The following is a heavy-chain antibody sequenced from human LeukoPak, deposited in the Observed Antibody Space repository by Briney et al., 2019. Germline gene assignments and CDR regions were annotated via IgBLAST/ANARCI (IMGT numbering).Heavy chain of an antibody. CDR2: VTGSGGNT. CDR3: AKAASSSWPSYYYGMDV. J-gene: IGHJ6*02. D-gene: IGHD6-13*01. V-gene: IGHV3-23*01. Sequence: GGSLRLSCAASGFIFSSYSMSWVRQAPGNGLAWVSVVTGSGGNTYYADSVKGRFTISKDNSKNTVYLQMSSLRVDDTAVYYCAKAASSSWPSYYYGMDVWGQGTTVTVSS. CDR1: GFIFSSYS.